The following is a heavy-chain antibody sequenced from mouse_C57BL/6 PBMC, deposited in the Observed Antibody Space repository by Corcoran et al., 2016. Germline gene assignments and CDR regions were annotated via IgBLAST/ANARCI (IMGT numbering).Heavy chain of an antibody. D-gene: IGHD2-4*01. J-gene: IGHJ1*03. Sequence: EVQLQQSGPVLVKPGASVKMSCKASGYTFTDYYMNWVKQSHGKSLEWIGVINPYNGGTSYNQKFKGKATLTVDKSSSTAYMELNSLTAEDSAVYYCARSDDYDGWYFDVWGTGTTVTVSS. V-gene: IGHV1-19*01. CDR3: ARSDDYDGWYFDV. CDR2: INPYNGGT. CDR1: GYTFTDYY.